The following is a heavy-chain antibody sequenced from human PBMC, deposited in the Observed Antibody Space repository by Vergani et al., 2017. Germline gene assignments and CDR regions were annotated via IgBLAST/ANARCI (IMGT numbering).Heavy chain of an antibody. CDR1: GSSTRPYY. CDR2: IYTSEST. J-gene: IGHJ6*02. CDR3: AREAALAYCSGGSCHSGGLTPSMYV. D-gene: IGHD2-15*01. Sequence: QVQLQESGPGLVKPSETLSLTCIVSGSSTRPYYWSWIRQPAGKGLEWVGRIYTSESTNYNPSLKRRVTMSVDTSKNRFSLKLGSVTAADTAVYYCAREAALAYCSGGSCHSGGLTPSMYVWGQGTTVIVSS. V-gene: IGHV4-4*07.